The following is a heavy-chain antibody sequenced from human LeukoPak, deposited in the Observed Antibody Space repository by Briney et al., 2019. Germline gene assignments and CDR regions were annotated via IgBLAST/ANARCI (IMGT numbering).Heavy chain of an antibody. CDR3: ARGAYDILTGERVDY. CDR1: GYTFTSYY. CDR2: INPSGGST. V-gene: IGHV1-46*03. Sequence: ASVKVSCKASGYTFTSYYMHWVRQAPGQGLEWMGIINPSGGSTSYAQEFQGRVTMTRDTSTSTVYMELSSLRSEDTAVYYCARGAYDILTGERVDYWGQGTLVTVSS. J-gene: IGHJ4*02. D-gene: IGHD3-9*01.